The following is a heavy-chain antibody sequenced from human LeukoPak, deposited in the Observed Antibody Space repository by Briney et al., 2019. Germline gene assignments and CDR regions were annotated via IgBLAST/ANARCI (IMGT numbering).Heavy chain of an antibody. CDR3: AKDKTSGPSLEWFLDY. CDR1: GFTFSSYG. J-gene: IGHJ4*02. D-gene: IGHD3-3*01. V-gene: IGHV3-30*02. Sequence: GGSLRLSCAASGFTFSSYGMHWVRQAPGKGLEWVAFIRYDGSNKYYADSVKGRFTISRDNSKNTLYLQMNSLRAEDTAVYYCAKDKTSGPSLEWFLDYWGQGTLVTVSS. CDR2: IRYDGSNK.